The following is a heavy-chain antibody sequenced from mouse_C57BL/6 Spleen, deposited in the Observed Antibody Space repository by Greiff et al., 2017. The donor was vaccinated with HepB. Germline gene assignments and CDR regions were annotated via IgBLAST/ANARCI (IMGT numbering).Heavy chain of an antibody. Sequence: EVQLMESGGGLVKPGGSLKLSCAASGFTFSSYAMSWVRQTPEKRLEWVATISDGGSYTYYPDKVKGRFTISRDNAKNNLYLQMSHLKSEDTAMYYCAQREGGPFDYWGQGTTLTVSS. V-gene: IGHV5-4*01. CDR3: AQREGGPFDY. CDR2: ISDGGSYT. D-gene: IGHD3-3*01. CDR1: GFTFSSYA. J-gene: IGHJ2*01.